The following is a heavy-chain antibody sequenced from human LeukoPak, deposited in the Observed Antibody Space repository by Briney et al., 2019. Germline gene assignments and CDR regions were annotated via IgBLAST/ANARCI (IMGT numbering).Heavy chain of an antibody. CDR2: IGDSGRNT. CDR3: AKDPMVRGATYDY. CDR1: GFTFSRYA. Sequence: GGSLRLSCAASGFTFSRYAMTWVRQAPGKGLEWVSAIGDSGRNTYYADSVRGRFTISRDNSKNTPYLQMNSLSAEDTAIYYCAKDPMVRGATYDYWGQGTLVTVSS. J-gene: IGHJ4*02. V-gene: IGHV3-23*01. D-gene: IGHD3-10*01.